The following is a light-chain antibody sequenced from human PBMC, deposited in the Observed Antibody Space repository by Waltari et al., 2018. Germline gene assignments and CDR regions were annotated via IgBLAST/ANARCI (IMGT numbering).Light chain of an antibody. CDR1: SSDVGAFNF. Sequence: QSALAQPASVSGSPGQSIALSCAGPSSDVGAFNFVSWYQHYPGKAPKRLIYGVSVRPSGVSDRCSGSKSGNTASLPISGLQAEDEADYYCCSYTTSKTYISGSGTKVSVL. J-gene: IGLJ1*01. CDR2: GVS. V-gene: IGLV2-14*03. CDR3: CSYTTSKTYI.